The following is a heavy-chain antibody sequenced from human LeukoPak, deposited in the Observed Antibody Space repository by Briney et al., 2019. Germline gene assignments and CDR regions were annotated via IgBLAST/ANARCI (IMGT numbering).Heavy chain of an antibody. CDR1: GYTFTGYY. Sequence: ASVKVSCKASGYTFTGYYMHWVRQAPGQGLEWMGWISAYNGNTNYAQKLQGRVTMTTDTSTSTAYMELRSLRSDDTAVYYCARDWTLDGPVRKNWFDPWGQGTLVTVSS. J-gene: IGHJ5*02. D-gene: IGHD6-19*01. V-gene: IGHV1-18*04. CDR3: ARDWTLDGPVRKNWFDP. CDR2: ISAYNGNT.